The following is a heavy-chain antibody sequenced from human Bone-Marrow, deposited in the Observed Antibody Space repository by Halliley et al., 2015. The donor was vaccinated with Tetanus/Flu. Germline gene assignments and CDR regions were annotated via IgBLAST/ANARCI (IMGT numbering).Heavy chain of an antibody. CDR2: IYPGDSET. V-gene: IGHV5-51*03. Sequence: EVQLVQSGAEVKKPGDSLKISCEGSGYTLTNYWIGWVRQMPGKGLEWMGIIYPGDSETRYSPSFQGQVTISADKSSGTAYLQWTSLQASDTAIYYCARRRSDCITDNCYRFDSWGQGTLVTVSS. D-gene: IGHD1-20*01. CDR1: GYTLTNYW. CDR3: ARRRSDCITDNCYRFDS. J-gene: IGHJ5*01.